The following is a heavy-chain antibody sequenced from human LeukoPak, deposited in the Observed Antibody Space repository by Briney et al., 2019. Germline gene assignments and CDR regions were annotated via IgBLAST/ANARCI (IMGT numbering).Heavy chain of an antibody. CDR1: GYTFTSCD. D-gene: IGHD6-19*01. V-gene: IGHV1-8*01. Sequence: ASVKVSCKASGYTFTSCDINWVRQATGQGLEWMGWMNPNSGNPGYAQKFQGRVTMTRNTSISTAYMELSSLRSEDTAVYYCARRYRRGWFRFDPWGQGTLVTVSS. CDR3: ARRYRRGWFRFDP. J-gene: IGHJ5*02. CDR2: MNPNSGNP.